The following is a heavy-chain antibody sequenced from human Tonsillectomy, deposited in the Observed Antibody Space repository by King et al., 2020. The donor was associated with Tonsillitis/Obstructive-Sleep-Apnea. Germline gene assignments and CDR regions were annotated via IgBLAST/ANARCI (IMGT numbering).Heavy chain of an antibody. CDR2: IKQDGSAK. Sequence: VQLVESGAGLVKPGGSLRLSCAASGFTFSSYWMSWVRQAPGKGLEWVANIKQDGSAKYYMDSVKGRFSISRANAENSLYLQMNSLRAEDTAVYYCVREPPIAVASQGDVWGQGTLVTVSS. CDR1: GFTFSSYW. CDR3: VREPPIAVASQGDV. J-gene: IGHJ4*02. D-gene: IGHD6-19*01. V-gene: IGHV3-7*03.